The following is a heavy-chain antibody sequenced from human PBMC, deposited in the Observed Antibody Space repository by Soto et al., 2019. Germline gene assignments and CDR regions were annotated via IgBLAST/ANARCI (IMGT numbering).Heavy chain of an antibody. CDR2: ISGIGGST. D-gene: IGHD3-16*01. CDR3: AKEKLWGVVMVLDP. Sequence: GGSLRLSCAASGFTFSSYAMSWVRQAPGKGLEWVSAISGIGGSTYYADSVKGRFTISRDNSKSTLYLQMNSLRAEDTAVYYCAKEKLWGVVMVLDPWGQGTLVTVSS. J-gene: IGHJ5*02. V-gene: IGHV3-23*01. CDR1: GFTFSSYA.